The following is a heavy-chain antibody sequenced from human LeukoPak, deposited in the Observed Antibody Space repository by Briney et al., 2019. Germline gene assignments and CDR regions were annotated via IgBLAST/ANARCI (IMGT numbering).Heavy chain of an antibody. Sequence: GGSLRLSCAASGFTFSSYGMHWVRQAPGKGLEWVAFIRYDGSNKYYVDSVKGRFTISRDNSKNTPYLQVNSLRAEDTAVYYCAKDPLRNYDFWSGYGYFDNWGQGTLVIVSS. CDR2: IRYDGSNK. V-gene: IGHV3-30*02. D-gene: IGHD3-3*01. CDR3: AKDPLRNYDFWSGYGYFDN. CDR1: GFTFSSYG. J-gene: IGHJ4*02.